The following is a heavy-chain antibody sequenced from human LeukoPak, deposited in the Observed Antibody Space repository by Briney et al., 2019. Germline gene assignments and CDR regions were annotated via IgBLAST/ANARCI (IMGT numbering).Heavy chain of an antibody. CDR3: ARTRSDYGDWYFDL. CDR2: IYYSGST. J-gene: IGHJ2*01. Sequence: KPSQTLSLTCTVSGGSISRGGYYWSWIRQHPGKGLEWIGYIYYSGSTYYNPSLKSRVTISVDTSKNQFSLKLSSVTAADTAVYYCARTRSDYGDWYFDLWGRGTLVTVSS. CDR1: GGSISRGGYY. V-gene: IGHV4-31*03. D-gene: IGHD4-17*01.